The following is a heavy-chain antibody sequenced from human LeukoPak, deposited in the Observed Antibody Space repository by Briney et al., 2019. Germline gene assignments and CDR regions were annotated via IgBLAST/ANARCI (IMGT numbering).Heavy chain of an antibody. CDR3: ARYGGATFFDY. CDR2: ISSSGSTI. V-gene: IGHV3-48*03. Sequence: GGSLRLSCAASGFTFSSYEMNWVRQAPGKGLEWVSYISSSGSTIYYADSVKGRFTISRDNAKNSLYLQMNSLRAEDTAVYYCARYGGATFFDYWGQGTLVTVSS. J-gene: IGHJ4*02. D-gene: IGHD1-26*01. CDR1: GFTFSSYE.